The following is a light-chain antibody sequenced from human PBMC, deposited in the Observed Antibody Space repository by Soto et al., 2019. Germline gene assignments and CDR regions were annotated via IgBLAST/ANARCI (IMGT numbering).Light chain of an antibody. V-gene: IGLV2-14*01. J-gene: IGLJ3*02. CDR3: CSYRRSSTLVV. CDR1: SSDIGNYDY. Sequence: QSVLTQPASVSGSPGQSITISCTVTSSDIGNYDYVSWFQQHPGKAHKLMIYEVSNRPSGVSNRFSGSKSGNTASLTISGLQAEDEADYYCCSYRRSSTLVVFGGGTKLTVL. CDR2: EVS.